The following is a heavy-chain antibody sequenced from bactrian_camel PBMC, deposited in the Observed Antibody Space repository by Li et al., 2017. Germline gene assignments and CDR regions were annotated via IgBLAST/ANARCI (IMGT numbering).Heavy chain of an antibody. CDR2: IAIDGST. J-gene: IGHJ4*01. Sequence: HVQLVESGRGSVQPGGSLRLSCKVSGYVGGYYCMGWFRQASGKEREGVATIAIDGSTIYAEAVKGRFTISQDNAENTLYLEMNSLKPEDTAKYYCAADLEAEVDDCDDDYNHWGPGTQVTVS. CDR1: GYVGGYYC. CDR3: AADLEAEVDDCDDDYNH. V-gene: IGHV3S53*01. D-gene: IGHD2*01.